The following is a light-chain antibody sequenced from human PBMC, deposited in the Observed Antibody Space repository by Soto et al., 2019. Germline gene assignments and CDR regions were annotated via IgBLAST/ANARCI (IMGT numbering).Light chain of an antibody. CDR2: GSY. V-gene: IGLV1-44*01. J-gene: IGLJ6*01. Sequence: QSVLAQPPSASGTPGQSVTISCSGSRSNIGSEAVNWFQQLPGTTPKVLIYGSYQRPSGVPDRFSRSKSGTSASLAISGLQSEDEADYYCAGWDASRNCYFFGSGKRVTV. CDR1: RSNIGSEA. CDR3: AGWDASRNCYF.